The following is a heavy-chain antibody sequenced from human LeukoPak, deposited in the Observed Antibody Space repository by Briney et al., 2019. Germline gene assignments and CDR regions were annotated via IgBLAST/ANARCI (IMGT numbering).Heavy chain of an antibody. J-gene: IGHJ4*02. Sequence: PGRSLRLSCAASGFTFSSYAMHWVRQAPGKGLEWVAVISYDGSNKYYADSVKGRFTISRDNSKNTLYLQMNSLRAEDTAVYYCARGVLWSGYFDYWGQGTLVTVSS. D-gene: IGHD3-10*02. CDR1: GFTFSSYA. V-gene: IGHV3-30*14. CDR2: ISYDGSNK. CDR3: ARGVLWSGYFDY.